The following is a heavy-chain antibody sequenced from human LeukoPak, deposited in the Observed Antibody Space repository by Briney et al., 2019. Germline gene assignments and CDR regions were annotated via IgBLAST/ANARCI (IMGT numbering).Heavy chain of an antibody. Sequence: GASVSVSFTPSVYTFTSCDINWVGQAAGQGREGMGWMNPNSGNTGYGQSFQSRITMTRDISIGTAYMELSNLTSEDTAIYYCTRGSSGRRDNWGQGTLVTVSA. D-gene: IGHD6-19*01. J-gene: IGHJ4*02. V-gene: IGHV1-8*01. CDR2: MNPNSGNT. CDR3: TRGSSGRRDN. CDR1: VYTFTSCD.